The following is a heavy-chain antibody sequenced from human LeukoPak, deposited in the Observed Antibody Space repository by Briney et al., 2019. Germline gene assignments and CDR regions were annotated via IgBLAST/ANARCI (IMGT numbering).Heavy chain of an antibody. CDR2: ISYDGSNK. D-gene: IGHD3-22*01. Sequence: PGGSLRLSCAASGFTFSNAWMSWVRQAPGKGLEWVAVISYDGSNKYYADSVKGRLTISRDNSKSTLYLQMNSLRAEDTAVYYCARDMIAPRSYGMDVWGQGTTVTVSS. V-gene: IGHV3-30-3*01. CDR3: ARDMIAPRSYGMDV. CDR1: GFTFSNAW. J-gene: IGHJ6*02.